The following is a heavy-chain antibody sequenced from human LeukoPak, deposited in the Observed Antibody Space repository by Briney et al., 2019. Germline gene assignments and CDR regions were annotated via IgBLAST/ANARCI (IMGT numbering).Heavy chain of an antibody. D-gene: IGHD6-13*01. CDR2: ISYDGSNK. V-gene: IGHV3-30*18. Sequence: GGSLRLSCAASGFTFSSYGMHWVRQAPGKGLEWVAVISYDGSNKYYADSVKGRFTISRDNSKNTLYLQMNSLRAEDTAVYYCAKEIAAAGTNLPDYWGQGTLVTVSS. J-gene: IGHJ4*02. CDR3: AKEIAAAGTNLPDY. CDR1: GFTFSSYG.